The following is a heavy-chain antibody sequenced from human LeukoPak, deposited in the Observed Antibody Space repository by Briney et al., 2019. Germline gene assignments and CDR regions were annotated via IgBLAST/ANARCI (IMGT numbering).Heavy chain of an antibody. Sequence: GASVKVSCKASGGTFSSYAISWVRQAPGQGLEWMGRIIPILGIANYAQKFQGRVTVTADKSTSTAYMELSSLRSEDTAVYYCARERTPTTRGSFPYWGQGTLVTVSS. V-gene: IGHV1-69*04. CDR1: GGTFSSYA. CDR2: IIPILGIA. CDR3: ARERTPTTRGSFPY. J-gene: IGHJ4*02. D-gene: IGHD1-26*01.